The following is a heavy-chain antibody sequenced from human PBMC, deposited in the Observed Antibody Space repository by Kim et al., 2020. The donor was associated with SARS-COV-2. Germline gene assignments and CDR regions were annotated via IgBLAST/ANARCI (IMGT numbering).Heavy chain of an antibody. D-gene: IGHD3-22*01. Sequence: GGSLRLSCAASGFTFSSYAMHWVRQAPGKGLEWVAVISYDGSNKYYADSVKGRFTISRDNSKNTLYLQMNSLRAEDTAVYYCARVIPRGIIYWGQGTLVTVSS. J-gene: IGHJ4*02. CDR3: ARVIPRGIIY. V-gene: IGHV3-30*04. CDR2: ISYDGSNK. CDR1: GFTFSSYA.